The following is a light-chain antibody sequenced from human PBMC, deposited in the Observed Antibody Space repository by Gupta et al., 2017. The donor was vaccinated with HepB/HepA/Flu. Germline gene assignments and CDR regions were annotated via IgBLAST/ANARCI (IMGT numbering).Light chain of an antibody. CDR2: DNG. Sequence: QSVLTQPPSVSAAPGQKATISCSGSGSNIGKNYVSWYQQVPATAPKLLIYDNGRRPSGIPARFSASKSATTATLLITGLQAGEEADYYWATLDTSMSGVVFGGGTKLTVL. CDR3: ATLDTSMSGVV. CDR1: GSNIGKNY. J-gene: IGLJ2*01. V-gene: IGLV1-51*01.